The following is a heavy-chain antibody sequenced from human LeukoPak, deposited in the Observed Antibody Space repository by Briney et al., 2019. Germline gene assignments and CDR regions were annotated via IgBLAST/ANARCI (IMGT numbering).Heavy chain of an antibody. V-gene: IGHV6-1*01. CDR2: TYYRTKLYS. J-gene: IGHJ4*02. CDR1: GDIVSRTNAA. CDR3: ARGGSGMTVALFDQ. D-gene: IGHD6-19*01. Sequence: SQTFSLTCVVSGDIVSRTNAAWHWSRQSPSRGLEWLGRTYYRTKLYSDSAVSVKSRIIINPDTSKNQFSLQLNSVTPEDTAVYYCARGGSGMTVALFDQWGQGTPVTVSS.